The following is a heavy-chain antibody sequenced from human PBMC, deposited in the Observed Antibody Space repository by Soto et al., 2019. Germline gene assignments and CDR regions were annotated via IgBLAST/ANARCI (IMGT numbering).Heavy chain of an antibody. D-gene: IGHD3-10*01. CDR1: GFSLSTSGVV. V-gene: IGHV2-5*02. J-gene: IGHJ5*02. CDR2: IYWDDDK. Sequence: QITLKESGPTLVKPTQTLTLTCTFSGFSLSTSGVVVGWIRQPPGKALEWLALIYWDDDKRYSPSLKSRLTITKDTSKNQVVLTMTNMDPVDTATYYCALTYYGSGSYYNVRCFDPWGQGTLVTVSS. CDR3: ALTYYGSGSYYNVRCFDP.